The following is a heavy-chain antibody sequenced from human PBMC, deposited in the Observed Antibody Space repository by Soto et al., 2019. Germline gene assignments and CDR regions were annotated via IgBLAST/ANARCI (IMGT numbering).Heavy chain of an antibody. V-gene: IGHV4-39*01. Sequence: PLLPMSLTCPVAGGSSISNYCCWGRNSKSPGKGLEWIGAIYHSGSTNYNPSLKSRVTISVDKSKNQFSLKLSSVTAADTAVYYCARHGMDYYDSSGYYYSPYYFDYWGQGTLVTVSS. CDR2: IYHSGST. CDR3: ARHGMDYYDSSGYYYSPYYFDY. D-gene: IGHD3-22*01. J-gene: IGHJ4*02. CDR1: GGSSISNYCC.